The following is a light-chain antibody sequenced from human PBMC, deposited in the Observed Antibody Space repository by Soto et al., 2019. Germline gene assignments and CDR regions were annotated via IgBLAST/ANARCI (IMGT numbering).Light chain of an antibody. CDR3: QQYGTSEII. CDR1: QSVTNRY. Sequence: EIVLTHSPYTLSFSPGEVATLSFRSSQSVTNRYLAWYQHKPGQAPRLLIYGASTRATGIPDRFSGSGFETDFSLTISRLEPEDFAVFFCQQYGTSEIIFGQGTRLEIK. V-gene: IGKV3-20*01. CDR2: GAS. J-gene: IGKJ5*01.